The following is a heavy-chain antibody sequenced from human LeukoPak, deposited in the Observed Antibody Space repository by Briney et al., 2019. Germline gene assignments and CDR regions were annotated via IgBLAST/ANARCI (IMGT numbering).Heavy chain of an antibody. CDR3: ARAYSGSYYYY. D-gene: IGHD1-26*01. CDR1: GYTFTSYG. Sequence: PAASVKVSCKASGYTFTSYGISRVRQAPGQGLEWMGWISAYNGDTDYAQKFQGRVTMTTDTSTSTAYMEVRSLRSDDTAVYYCARAYSGSYYYYWGQGTLVTVSS. J-gene: IGHJ4*02. CDR2: ISAYNGDT. V-gene: IGHV1-18*01.